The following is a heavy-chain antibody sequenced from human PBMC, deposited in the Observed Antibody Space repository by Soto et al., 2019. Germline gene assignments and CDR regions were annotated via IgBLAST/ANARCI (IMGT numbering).Heavy chain of an antibody. V-gene: IGHV4-39*02. CDR1: GGSISSSSYF. J-gene: IGHJ5*02. Sequence: SETLSLTCTVSGGSISSSSYFWAWIRRPPGKGLEWIGSIDFRGTTYTNPSLESRVTISVDTSKNHFSLKLDSVTAADTALYYCSRRAPEGFDPWGXGTLVTVSS. CDR2: IDFRGTT. CDR3: SRRAPEGFDP.